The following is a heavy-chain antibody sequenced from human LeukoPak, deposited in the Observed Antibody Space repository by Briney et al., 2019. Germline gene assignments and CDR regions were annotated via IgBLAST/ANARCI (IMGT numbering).Heavy chain of an antibody. D-gene: IGHD6-19*01. V-gene: IGHV3-48*03. CDR3: ALLAVASDFDY. J-gene: IGHJ4*02. Sequence: GGSLRLSCAVSGFPFSIYEMNWVRPAPGKGLEWVSHIGSSGAAIYYADSVRGRFTISRDNAKNSLYLQMNSLRAEDTAVYYCALLAVASDFDYWGQGALVTVSS. CDR1: GFPFSIYE. CDR2: IGSSGAAI.